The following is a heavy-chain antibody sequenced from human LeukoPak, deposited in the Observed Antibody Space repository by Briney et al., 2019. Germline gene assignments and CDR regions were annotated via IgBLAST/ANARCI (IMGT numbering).Heavy chain of an antibody. CDR3: ARNAVTTDAFDI. D-gene: IGHD4-17*01. Sequence: PSETLSLTCTASGGSFSSSSYYWGWIRQPPGKRLEWIGSMYYRGSTYYSASLRSRVTISVDTSKNQFSLKLSSVTAADTAVYYCARNAVTTDAFDIWGQGTMVTVSS. V-gene: IGHV4-39*01. CDR2: MYYRGST. J-gene: IGHJ3*02. CDR1: GGSFSSSSYY.